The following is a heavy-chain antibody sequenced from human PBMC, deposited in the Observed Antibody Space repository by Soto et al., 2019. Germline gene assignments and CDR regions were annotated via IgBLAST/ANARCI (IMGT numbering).Heavy chain of an antibody. V-gene: IGHV3-23*01. CDR2: ISGSGGST. D-gene: IGHD3-10*01. J-gene: IGHJ4*02. CDR1: GVTVCSYA. CDR3: AKDGSFYGSGSYYPLMPLDY. Sequence: HWGSPRICCAACGVTVCSYAMGGVRQEPGKGLEWVSAISGSGGSTYYADSVKGRFTISRDNSKNTLYLQMNSLRAEDTAVYYCAKDGSFYGSGSYYPLMPLDYWGQGTLVTVSS.